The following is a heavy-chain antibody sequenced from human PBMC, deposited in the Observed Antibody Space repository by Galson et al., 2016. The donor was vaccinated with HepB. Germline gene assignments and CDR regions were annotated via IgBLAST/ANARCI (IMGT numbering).Heavy chain of an antibody. D-gene: IGHD2-15*01. CDR3: ARDSAAVGATDRFDP. J-gene: IGHJ5*02. CDR2: INSDGSST. V-gene: IGHV3-74*01. CDR1: SYW. Sequence: SYWVHWVRHAPGKGLVWVSRINSDGSSTSYADSVEGRFTISRDNAKNTLYLQMNSLRGEDTAVYYCARDSAAVGATDRFDPWGQGTLVTVSS.